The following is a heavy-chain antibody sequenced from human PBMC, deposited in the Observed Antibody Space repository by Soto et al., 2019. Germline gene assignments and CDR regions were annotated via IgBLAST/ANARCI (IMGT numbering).Heavy chain of an antibody. CDR2: IYSGGST. D-gene: IGHD5-12*01. J-gene: IGHJ4*02. CDR3: HGYGY. CDR1: GFSVTANY. Sequence: EVQVVESGGGLIQPGGSLRLSCEVSGFSVTANYMSWVRQAPGKGLEWVSVIYSGGSTYYIDSVKGRFSISRDISKNTLYLQKNSLMAEDTAVYYCHGYGYWGEGTLFNVSS. V-gene: IGHV3-53*01.